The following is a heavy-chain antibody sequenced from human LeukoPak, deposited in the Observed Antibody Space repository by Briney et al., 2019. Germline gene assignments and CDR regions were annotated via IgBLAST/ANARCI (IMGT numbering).Heavy chain of an antibody. CDR3: ARDVGGSLDY. V-gene: IGHV3-7*01. D-gene: IGHD1-26*01. CDR2: IKGDESAR. J-gene: IGHJ4*02. Sequence: GGSLRLSCAASGFTFITYWMAWVRQAPGKGLEWVANIKGDESARHQADSVRGRFTISRDNAQNSVYLQMSSLRGEDTAVYYCARDVGGSLDYWGQGTLVTVSS. CDR1: GFTFITYW.